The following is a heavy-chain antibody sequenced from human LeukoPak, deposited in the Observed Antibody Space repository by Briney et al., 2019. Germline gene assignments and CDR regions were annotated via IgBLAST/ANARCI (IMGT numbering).Heavy chain of an antibody. D-gene: IGHD4-17*01. CDR2: IIPILGIA. CDR3: ARDGEFYLYYYYYGMDV. J-gene: IGHJ6*02. CDR1: GGTFSSYA. V-gene: IGHV1-69*04. Sequence: SVKVSCKASGGTFSSYAISWVRQAPGQGLEWMGRIIPILGIANYAQKFQGRVTITADKSTSTAYMELSSLRSEDMAVYYCARDGEFYLYYYYYGMDVWGQGTTVTVSS.